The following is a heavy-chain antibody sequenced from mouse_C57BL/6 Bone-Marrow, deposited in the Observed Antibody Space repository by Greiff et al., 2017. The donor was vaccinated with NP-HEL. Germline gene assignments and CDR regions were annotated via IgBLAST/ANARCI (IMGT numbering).Heavy chain of an antibody. V-gene: IGHV1-80*01. CDR3: AREGGKGSSPYYAMDY. CDR2: IYPGDGDT. D-gene: IGHD1-1*01. CDR1: GYAFSSYW. Sequence: QVQLQQSGAELVKPGASVKISCKASGYAFSSYWMNWVKQRPGKGLEWIGQIYPGDGDTNYNGKFKGKATLTADKSSSTAYMQLSSLTSEDSAVYFCAREGGKGSSPYYAMDYWGQGTSVTVSS. J-gene: IGHJ4*01.